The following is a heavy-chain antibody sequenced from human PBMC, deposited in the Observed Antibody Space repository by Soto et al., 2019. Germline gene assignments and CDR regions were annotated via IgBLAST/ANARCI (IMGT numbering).Heavy chain of an antibody. V-gene: IGHV1-18*01. CDR3: ARDQSFDHMLCSGGSCDDDY. Sequence: ASVKVSCKASGYTFTNFGISWVRQALGQGLEWMGWISAYNGNTNYAQNFQGRVTMTTDTSTSTAYMELSSLRSEDTAVYYCARDQSFDHMLCSGGSCDDDYWG. CDR2: ISAYNGNT. CDR1: GYTFTNFG. D-gene: IGHD2-15*01. J-gene: IGHJ4*01.